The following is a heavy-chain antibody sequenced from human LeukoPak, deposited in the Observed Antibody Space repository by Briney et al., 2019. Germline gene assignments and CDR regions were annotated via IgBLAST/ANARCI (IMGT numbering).Heavy chain of an antibody. D-gene: IGHD5-18*01. Sequence: HPSETLSLTCTVSGGSISSYYWSWFRQPPGKGLEWIGYVYHSGRTDYNPALKSRVTISMDKSKNQLSLKLNFVTAADTAVYYCARDRGGYTYSHDYWGQGTLVTVSS. V-gene: IGHV4-59*12. CDR1: GGSISSYY. CDR3: ARDRGGYTYSHDY. J-gene: IGHJ4*02. CDR2: VYHSGRT.